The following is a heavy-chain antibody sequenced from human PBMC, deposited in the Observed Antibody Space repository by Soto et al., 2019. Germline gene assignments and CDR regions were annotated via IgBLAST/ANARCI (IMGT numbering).Heavy chain of an antibody. Sequence: GASVKVSCKASGYTFTSYDINWVRQATGQGLEWMGWMNPNSGNTGYAQKFQGRVTMTRNTSISTADMDLRSLRSDDTAVYYCARDGPPLDYWGQGTLVTVSS. CDR1: GYTFTSYD. J-gene: IGHJ4*02. CDR2: MNPNSGNT. V-gene: IGHV1-8*01. CDR3: ARDGPPLDY.